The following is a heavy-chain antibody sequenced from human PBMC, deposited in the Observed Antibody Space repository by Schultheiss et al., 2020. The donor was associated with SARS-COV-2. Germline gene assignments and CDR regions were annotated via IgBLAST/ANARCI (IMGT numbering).Heavy chain of an antibody. V-gene: IGHV3-30*18. J-gene: IGHJ4*02. D-gene: IGHD6-19*01. Sequence: GGSLRLSCAASGFTFSSYAMSWVRQAPGKGLEWVAVISYDGSNKYYADSVKGRFTISRDNSKNTLYLQMNSLRAEDTAVYYCAKDGEPWLAGYYFDYWGQGTLVTVSS. CDR1: GFTFSSYA. CDR2: ISYDGSNK. CDR3: AKDGEPWLAGYYFDY.